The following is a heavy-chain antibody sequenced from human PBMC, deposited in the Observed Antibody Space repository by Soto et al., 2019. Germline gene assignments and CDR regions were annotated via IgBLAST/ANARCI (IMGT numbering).Heavy chain of an antibody. J-gene: IGHJ6*02. Sequence: ASVKVSCKASGYTFTSYYMHWVRQAPGQGLEWMGIINPSGGSTSYAQKFQGRVTMTRDTSTSTVYMELSSLRSEDTAVYYCARNRGSYYTTQYHYYGMAVWGQGTTVTVSS. CDR2: INPSGGST. V-gene: IGHV1-46*01. CDR1: GYTFTSYY. D-gene: IGHD1-26*01. CDR3: ARNRGSYYTTQYHYYGMAV.